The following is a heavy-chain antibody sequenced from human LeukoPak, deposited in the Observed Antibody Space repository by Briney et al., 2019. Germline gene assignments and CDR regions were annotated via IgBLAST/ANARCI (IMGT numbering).Heavy chain of an antibody. CDR3: ARIHYYYDSSGPFDY. J-gene: IGHJ4*02. Sequence: ASVKVSCKASGYTFTGYYMHWLRQAPGQGLEWMGWINPNSGGTNYAQKFQGRVTMTRDTSISTAYMELSRLRSDDTAVYYCARIHYYYDSSGPFDYWGQGTLVTVSS. CDR1: GYTFTGYY. V-gene: IGHV1-2*02. D-gene: IGHD3-22*01. CDR2: INPNSGGT.